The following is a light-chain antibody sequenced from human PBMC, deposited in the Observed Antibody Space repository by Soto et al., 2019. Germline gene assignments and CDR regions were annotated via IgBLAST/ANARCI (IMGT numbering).Light chain of an antibody. J-gene: IGKJ1*01. V-gene: IGKV1-13*02. CDR3: QHYSLYSPWT. Sequence: AIQLTQSPSSLSASVGDRVTITCRASQGISSALAWYQQKPGKAPKLLIYDASSLKRGVPARFSGSGSGTEFTLTISSLQPDDSATYYCQHYSLYSPWTFGQGTKVDI. CDR1: QGISSA. CDR2: DAS.